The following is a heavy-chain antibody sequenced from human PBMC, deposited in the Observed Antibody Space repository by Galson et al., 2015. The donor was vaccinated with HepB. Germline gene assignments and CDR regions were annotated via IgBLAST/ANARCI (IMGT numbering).Heavy chain of an antibody. CDR2: IHIGGGRT. Sequence: SLRLSCAASGFTFSSYAMSWVRQAPGKGLEWVSLIHIGGGRTYYADSVKGRFTISRDDSKNTLFLQMNSLRAEDTAVYYCAKMPGYYVEYWGQGTLVTVSS. J-gene: IGHJ4*02. V-gene: IGHV3-23*01. CDR1: GFTFSSYA. D-gene: IGHD3-22*01. CDR3: AKMPGYYVEY.